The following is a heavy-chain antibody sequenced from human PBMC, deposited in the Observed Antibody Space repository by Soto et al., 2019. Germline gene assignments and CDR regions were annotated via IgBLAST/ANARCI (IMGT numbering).Heavy chain of an antibody. Sequence: QVQLVQSGAEVKKPGSSVKVSCKASGGTFSSYAISWVRQAPGQGLEWMGRIIPILGIANYAQKFQGRVTITADKSTSTAYMELRSLRSEDTAVYYCARSQSELWKNAASCFDYWGQGTLVTVSS. D-gene: IGHD2-15*01. J-gene: IGHJ4*02. CDR2: IIPILGIA. CDR1: GGTFSSYA. CDR3: ARSQSELWKNAASCFDY. V-gene: IGHV1-69*09.